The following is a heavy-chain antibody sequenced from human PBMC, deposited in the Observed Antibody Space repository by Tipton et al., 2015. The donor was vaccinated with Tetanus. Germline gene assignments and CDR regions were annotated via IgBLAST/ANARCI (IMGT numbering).Heavy chain of an antibody. D-gene: IGHD3-10*01. J-gene: IGHJ4*02. CDR1: GFSFSDSF. Sequence: SLRLSCAASGFSFSDSFMSWIRQAPGKGLEWVSYISGSSNTKYLADSVKGRMTTSRDNAENTLYLQMDDLTVEDTAVYYCGVLVRGVLLTRAIEFWGQGALVTVSS. CDR3: GVLVRGVLLTRAIEF. V-gene: IGHV3-11*01. CDR2: ISGSSNTK.